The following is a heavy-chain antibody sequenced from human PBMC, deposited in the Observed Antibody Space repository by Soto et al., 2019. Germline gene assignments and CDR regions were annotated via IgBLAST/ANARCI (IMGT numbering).Heavy chain of an antibody. D-gene: IGHD5-12*01. CDR2: ISSSGSTI. CDR3: ARDVPYSGYDWGAFDI. CDR1: GFTFSSYE. Sequence: EVQLVESGGGLVQPGGSLRLSCAASGFTFSSYEMNSVRQAPGKGLEWVSYISSSGSTIYYADSVKGRFTISRDNAKNSLYLQMNSLRAEDTAVYYCARDVPYSGYDWGAFDIWGQGTMVTVSS. V-gene: IGHV3-48*03. J-gene: IGHJ3*02.